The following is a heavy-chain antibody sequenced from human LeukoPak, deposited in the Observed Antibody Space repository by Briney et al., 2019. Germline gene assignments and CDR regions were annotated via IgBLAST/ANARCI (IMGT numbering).Heavy chain of an antibody. D-gene: IGHD3-16*02. J-gene: IGHJ5*02. CDR1: GYTFTGYY. CDR2: INPNSGGT. Sequence: ASVKVSCKASGYTFTGYYMHWVRQAPGQGLEWMGWINPNSGGTNYAQKFQGRVTMTRDTSISTAYMELSSLRSEDTAVYYCARDYDYVWGSYRYFWFDPWGQGTLVTVSS. CDR3: ARDYDYVWGSYRYFWFDP. V-gene: IGHV1-2*02.